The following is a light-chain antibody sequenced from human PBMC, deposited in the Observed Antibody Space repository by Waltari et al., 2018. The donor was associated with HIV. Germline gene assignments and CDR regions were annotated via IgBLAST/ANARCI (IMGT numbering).Light chain of an antibody. CDR3: SSFAGTNKL. Sequence: QSALTQPPSASGSPGQSVHISCTGGDNNINDSKYVSWYQQHSDKPPKLIIFEVTKRPSGVPDRFSGSRSGNTASLFVSGLQPEDEATYFCSSFAGTNKLFGGGTKLTVL. CDR2: EVT. CDR1: DNNINDSKY. J-gene: IGLJ2*01. V-gene: IGLV2-8*01.